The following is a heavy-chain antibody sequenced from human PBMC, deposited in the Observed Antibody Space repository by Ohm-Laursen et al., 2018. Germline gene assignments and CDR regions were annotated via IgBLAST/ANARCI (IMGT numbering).Heavy chain of an antibody. V-gene: IGHV4-38-2*01. CDR2: IYHSGST. J-gene: IGHJ4*02. Sequence: GTLSLTCVVSGYSISSGYYWVWIRQPPGKGLEWIGTIYHSGSTYYNPSLKSRVTISVDTPKNHFSLRLISVTAADTAVYYCARAPTTVTPPHWGQGTLVTVSS. CDR1: GYSISSGYY. CDR3: ARAPTTVTPPH. D-gene: IGHD4-11*01.